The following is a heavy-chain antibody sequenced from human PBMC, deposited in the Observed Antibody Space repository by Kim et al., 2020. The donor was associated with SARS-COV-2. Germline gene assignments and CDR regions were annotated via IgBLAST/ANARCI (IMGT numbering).Heavy chain of an antibody. Sequence: STNYNPSIKRRVTISVDPSKNPFSLKLSSVPAADTAVYYCARHPPYYFDYWGQGTLVTVSS. J-gene: IGHJ4*02. CDR2: ST. V-gene: IGHV4-59*08. CDR3: ARHPPYYFDY.